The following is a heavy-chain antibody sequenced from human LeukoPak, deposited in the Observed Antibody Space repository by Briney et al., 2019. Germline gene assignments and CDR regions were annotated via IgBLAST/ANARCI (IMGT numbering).Heavy chain of an antibody. CDR1: GGSISNYY. CDR3: TRDTGTTGEVKFDP. V-gene: IGHV4-59*01. CDR2: INYSGST. Sequence: SETLSLTCTVSGGSISNYYWSWIRQPPGKGLEWIAYINYSGSTNYNPSLKSRVTISVDTSKNHFSLTLSSVTAADTAVYYCTRDTGTTGEVKFDPWGQGTLVTVSS. D-gene: IGHD4-17*01. J-gene: IGHJ5*02.